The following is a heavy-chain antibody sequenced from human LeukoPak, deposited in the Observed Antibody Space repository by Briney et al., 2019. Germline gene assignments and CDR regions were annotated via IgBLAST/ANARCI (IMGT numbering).Heavy chain of an antibody. V-gene: IGHV1-2*06. CDR2: INPNSGGT. CDR3: ARGFRSSTSYYYGMDV. Sequence: ASVKVSCKASGYTFTGYYMHWVRQAPGQGLEWMGRINPNSGGTNYAQKFQGRVTMTRDTSISTAYMELSRLRSDDTAVYYCARGFRSSTSYYYGMDVWGQGTTVTVSS. J-gene: IGHJ6*02. D-gene: IGHD2-2*01. CDR1: GYTFTGYY.